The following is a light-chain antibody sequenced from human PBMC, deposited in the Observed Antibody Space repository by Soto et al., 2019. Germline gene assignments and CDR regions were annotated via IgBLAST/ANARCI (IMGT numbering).Light chain of an antibody. J-gene: IGLJ2*01. V-gene: IGLV2-14*03. CDR1: SSDVGAYNY. Sequence: QSVLTQPASVSGSPGQSITISCTGTSSDVGAYNYVSWYQHHPGKAPKLMIYDVSNRPSGVSNRFSGSKSGNTASLTISGLQAEDEADYYCSSYTSSITAVFGGGTKLTVL. CDR3: SSYTSSITAV. CDR2: DVS.